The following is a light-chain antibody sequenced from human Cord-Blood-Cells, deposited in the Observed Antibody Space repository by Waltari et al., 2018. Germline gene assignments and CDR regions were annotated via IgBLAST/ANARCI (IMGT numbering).Light chain of an antibody. CDR1: SSDGGGSNY. CDR3: SSYTSSSTLV. Sequence: QSALTQPASVSGSPGQSITISCTGTSSDGGGSNYVSWYQQHPGKAPKLMIYDVSNRPPGVSNRFSGSKSGNTASLTISGLQAEDEADYYCSSYTSSSTLVFGGGTKLTVL. V-gene: IGLV2-14*01. J-gene: IGLJ2*01. CDR2: DVS.